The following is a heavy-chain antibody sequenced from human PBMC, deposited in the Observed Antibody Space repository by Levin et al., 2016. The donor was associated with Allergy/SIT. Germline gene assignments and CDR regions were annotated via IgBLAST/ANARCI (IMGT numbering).Heavy chain of an antibody. CDR2: IYSGGST. CDR3: ARDRVTYYYGSGSKPLYYYYYGMDV. Sequence: WIRQPPGKGLEWVSVIYSGGSTYYADSVKGRFTISRDNSKNTLYLQMNSLRAEDTAVYYCARDRVTYYYGSGSKPLYYYYYGMDVWGQGTTVTVSS. J-gene: IGHJ6*02. D-gene: IGHD3-10*01. V-gene: IGHV3-53*01.